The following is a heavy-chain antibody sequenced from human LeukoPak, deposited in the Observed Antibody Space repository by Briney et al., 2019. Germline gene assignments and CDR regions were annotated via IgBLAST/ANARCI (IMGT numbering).Heavy chain of an antibody. J-gene: IGHJ4*02. CDR3: ARVLDYYGSGTRDFDY. CDR1: GYSISSGYY. V-gene: IGHV4-38-2*02. D-gene: IGHD3-10*01. Sequence: SETLSLTCTVSGYSISSGYYWGWIRQPPGKGLEWIGSMYHSGTTSYNPSLKRRVTMSVDTSKNQFSLELSSVTAADTAVYYCARVLDYYGSGTRDFDYWGQGTLVTVSS. CDR2: MYHSGTT.